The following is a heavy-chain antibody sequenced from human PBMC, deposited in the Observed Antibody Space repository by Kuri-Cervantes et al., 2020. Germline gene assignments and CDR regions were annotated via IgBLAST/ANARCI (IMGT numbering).Heavy chain of an antibody. CDR3: ARDVLLWFGELLYRGGMDV. D-gene: IGHD3-10*01. J-gene: IGHJ6*02. Sequence: SVKVSCKASGGTFSSYAISWVRQAPGQGLEWMGGIIPIFGTANYAQKFQGRVTITADESTSTAYMELSSLRSEDTAVYYCARDVLLWFGELLYRGGMDVWGQGTTVTVSS. V-gene: IGHV1-69*13. CDR2: IIPIFGTA. CDR1: GGTFSSYA.